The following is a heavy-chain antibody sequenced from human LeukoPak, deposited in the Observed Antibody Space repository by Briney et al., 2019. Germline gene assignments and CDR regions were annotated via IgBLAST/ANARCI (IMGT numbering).Heavy chain of an antibody. CDR2: IYYSGST. J-gene: IGHJ4*02. Sequence: SETLSLTCTVSGGSISSSSFYWGWIRQPPGKGLEWIGSIYYSGSTYYNPSLKSRFTISVDTSKNQFPLKLSSVTAADTAVYYCARVVYQYSSSWYYFDYWGQGTLVTVSS. D-gene: IGHD6-13*01. CDR1: GGSISSSSFY. V-gene: IGHV4-39*06. CDR3: ARVVYQYSSSWYYFDY.